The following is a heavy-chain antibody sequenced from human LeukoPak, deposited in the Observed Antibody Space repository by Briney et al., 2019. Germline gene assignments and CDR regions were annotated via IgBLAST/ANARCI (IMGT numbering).Heavy chain of an antibody. J-gene: IGHJ4*02. CDR3: ARNNSLGRDTAMVTVFDY. CDR1: GYSISRDYF. D-gene: IGHD5-18*01. CDR2: IYHSGST. V-gene: IGHV4-38-2*01. Sequence: SETLSLTYAHSGYSISRDYFCGWIRQPPGKGLEWIGSIYHSGSTVYSPSLKSRVTISVDTSKNQFSLRLRSVSAADTAVYYCARNNSLGRDTAMVTVFDYWGQGTLVTVSS.